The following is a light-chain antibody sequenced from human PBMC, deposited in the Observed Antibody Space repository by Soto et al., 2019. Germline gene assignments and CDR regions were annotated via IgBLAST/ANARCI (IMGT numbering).Light chain of an antibody. CDR2: EVS. CDR1: SSDVGGYNY. Sequence: QSARTQPAAVSGSTGQSITISCTGTSSDVGGYNYVSWYQQHPGKAPKLMIYEVSNRPSGVSNRFSGSKSGNTASLPISGLQAEDEDDYYCSSYTSSSTLVVFGGGTKAHRP. J-gene: IGLJ2*01. V-gene: IGLV2-14*01. CDR3: SSYTSSSTLVV.